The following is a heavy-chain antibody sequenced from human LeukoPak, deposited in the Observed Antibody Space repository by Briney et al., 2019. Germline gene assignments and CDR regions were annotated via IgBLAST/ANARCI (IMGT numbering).Heavy chain of an antibody. J-gene: IGHJ4*02. D-gene: IGHD5-18*01. CDR3: ASSSATTMVSH. CDR2: INSDGSST. V-gene: IGHV3-74*01. Sequence: GSLRLSCVASGLTFSSYWMHWVRQAPGKGLVWVSRINSDGSSTSYADSVKGRFTISRGNAKKTLYLQMNTLRAEDTAVYYCASSSATTMVSHWGQGTLVTVSS. CDR1: GLTFSSYW.